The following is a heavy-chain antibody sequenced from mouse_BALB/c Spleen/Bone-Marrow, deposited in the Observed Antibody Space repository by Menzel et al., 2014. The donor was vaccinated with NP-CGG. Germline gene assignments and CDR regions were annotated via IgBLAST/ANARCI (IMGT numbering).Heavy chain of an antibody. Sequence: VQLQQSGPELVKPGASMKISCKASGYSFAGYTMNWVKQSHGKNLEWIGLINPYNGGSSYNQKFKGKATLTVDKSSSTAYMELLSLTSEDSAVYYCAREGYGSSYRFAYWGQGTLVTVSA. D-gene: IGHD1-1*01. V-gene: IGHV1-31*01. CDR1: GYSFAGYT. CDR2: INPYNGGS. CDR3: AREGYGSSYRFAY. J-gene: IGHJ3*01.